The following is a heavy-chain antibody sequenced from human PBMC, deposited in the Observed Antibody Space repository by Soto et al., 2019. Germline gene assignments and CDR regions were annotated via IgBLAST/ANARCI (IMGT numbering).Heavy chain of an antibody. D-gene: IGHD3-3*01. CDR3: ARDEAIADFWSGYYPPSYYYYYYVMDV. CDR2: IIPIFGTA. V-gene: IGHV1-69*13. CDR1: GGTFSSYA. Sequence: SVKVSCKASGGTFSSYAISWVRQAPGQGLEWMGGIIPIFGTANYAQKFQGRVTITADESTSTAYMELSSLRSEDTAVYYCARDEAIADFWSGYYPPSYYYYYYVMDVWGQGTTVTVSS. J-gene: IGHJ6*02.